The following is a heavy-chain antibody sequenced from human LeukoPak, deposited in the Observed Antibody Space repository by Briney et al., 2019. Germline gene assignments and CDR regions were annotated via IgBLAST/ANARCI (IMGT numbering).Heavy chain of an antibody. Sequence: SETLSLTCTVSGGSITAHYWSWIRHPAGKGLEWIGRIHTSGSTNYNPSLEGRATMSLDTSKNQFSLNLSSVTAADTALYYCARNLGYNWFGPWGQGTLVTVSS. V-gene: IGHV4-4*07. CDR1: GGSITAHY. CDR3: ARNLGYNWFGP. CDR2: IHTSGST. J-gene: IGHJ5*02. D-gene: IGHD1-26*01.